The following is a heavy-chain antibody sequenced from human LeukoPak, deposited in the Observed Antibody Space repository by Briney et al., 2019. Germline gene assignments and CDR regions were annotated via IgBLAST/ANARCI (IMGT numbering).Heavy chain of an antibody. Sequence: SVKVSCKASGYTFTSYYMHWVRQAPGQGLEWMGGIIPIFGTANYAQKFQGRVTITTDESTSTAYMELSSLRSEDTAVYYCARGYCTNGVCYQGDYYYMDVWGKGTTVTVSS. D-gene: IGHD2-8*01. CDR2: IIPIFGTA. J-gene: IGHJ6*03. CDR1: GYTFTSYY. CDR3: ARGYCTNGVCYQGDYYYMDV. V-gene: IGHV1-69*05.